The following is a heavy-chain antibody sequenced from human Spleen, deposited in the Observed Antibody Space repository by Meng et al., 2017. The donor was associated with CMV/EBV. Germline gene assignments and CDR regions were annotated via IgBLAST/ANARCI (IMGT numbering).Heavy chain of an antibody. CDR2: IYYSGST. CDR1: GGSISSYY. V-gene: IGHV4-59*01. CDR3: ARAYSSSYRVDY. Sequence: SETLSLTCTVSGGSISSYYWNWIRQPPGKGLEWIGYIYYSGSTTYNPSLKSRVTISVDTSKNQFSLKLSSVTAADTAVYYCARAYSSSYRVDYWGQGTLGTVSS. J-gene: IGHJ4*02. D-gene: IGHD6-6*01.